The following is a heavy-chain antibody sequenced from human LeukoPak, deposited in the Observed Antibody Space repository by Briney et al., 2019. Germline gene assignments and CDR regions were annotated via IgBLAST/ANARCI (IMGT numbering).Heavy chain of an antibody. Sequence: PSETLSLTCAVYGGSFSGYYWSWIRQPPGKGLEWIGEINHSGSTNYNPSLKSRVTISVDTSKNQFSLKLSSVTAADTAVYYCAREVVVVTSIEGNDAFDIWGQGTMVTVSS. V-gene: IGHV4-34*01. J-gene: IGHJ3*02. CDR1: GGSFSGYY. D-gene: IGHD2-21*02. CDR2: INHSGST. CDR3: AREVVVVTSIEGNDAFDI.